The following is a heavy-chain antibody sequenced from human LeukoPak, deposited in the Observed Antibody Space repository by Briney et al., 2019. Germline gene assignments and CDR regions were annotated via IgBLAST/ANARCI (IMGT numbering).Heavy chain of an antibody. V-gene: IGHV1-18*01. CDR2: ISAYNGNT. CDR1: GYTFTSYG. Sequence: ASVKVSCKASGYTFTSYGISWVRQAPGQGLEWMGWISAYNGNTNYAQKLQGRVTMTTDTSTSTAYMELRSLRSDDTAVYYCAKGGVLRYFDWLLYIYWGQGTLVTVSS. D-gene: IGHD3-9*01. J-gene: IGHJ4*02. CDR3: AKGGVLRYFDWLLYIY.